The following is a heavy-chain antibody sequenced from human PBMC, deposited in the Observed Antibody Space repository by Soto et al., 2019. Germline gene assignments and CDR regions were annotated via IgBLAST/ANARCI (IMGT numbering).Heavy chain of an antibody. CDR3: AKDIERITMVRGVFNVARRVALSFDY. Sequence: HPGGSLRLSCAASGFTFSSYAMSWVRQAPGKGLEWVSAISGSGGSTYYADSVKGRFTISRDNSKNTLYLQMNSLRAEDTAVYYCAKDIERITMVRGVFNVARRVALSFDYWGQGTLVTVYS. V-gene: IGHV3-23*01. CDR2: ISGSGGST. J-gene: IGHJ4*02. D-gene: IGHD3-10*01. CDR1: GFTFSSYA.